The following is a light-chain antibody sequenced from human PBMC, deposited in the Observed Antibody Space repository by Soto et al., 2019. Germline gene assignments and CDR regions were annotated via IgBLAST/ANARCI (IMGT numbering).Light chain of an antibody. CDR2: GAS. J-gene: IGKJ1*01. CDR3: QQNGSSPPWT. Sequence: EIVLTQSPGTLSLSPGERATLSCRASQSVSSSYLAWYQQKPGHAPRLLIYGASSRATGIPDRFSGSVSGTGFTLTISRLEPEDFAVYYCQQNGSSPPWTFGQGTKVDIK. V-gene: IGKV3-20*01. CDR1: QSVSSSY.